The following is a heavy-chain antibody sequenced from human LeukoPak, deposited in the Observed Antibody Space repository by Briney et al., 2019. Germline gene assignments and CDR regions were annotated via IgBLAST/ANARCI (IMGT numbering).Heavy chain of an antibody. D-gene: IGHD6-13*01. Sequence: GGSLRLSCAASGFTFSSYSMNWVRQAPGKGLEWVSSISRSSSYIYYADSVKGRFTISRDNAKNSLYLQMNSLRAEDTAVYYCARDRPTDLVAAAGLNPFDYWGQGTLVTVSS. CDR3: ARDRPTDLVAAAGLNPFDY. J-gene: IGHJ4*02. V-gene: IGHV3-21*01. CDR2: ISRSSSYI. CDR1: GFTFSSYS.